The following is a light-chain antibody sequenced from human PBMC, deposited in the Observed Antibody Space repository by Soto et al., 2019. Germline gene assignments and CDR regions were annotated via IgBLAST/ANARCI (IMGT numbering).Light chain of an antibody. V-gene: IGKV3D-15*01. CDR3: QQYNNWPVT. Sequence: EIVMTQSPATLSVSPGGSATLSCRASQNVDNYLAWYQQKPGQAPRLLIYDASNRATGIPARFSGSGSGTEFTLTISGLQSEDFATYYCQQYNNWPVTFGGGTKVDIK. CDR1: QNVDNY. J-gene: IGKJ4*01. CDR2: DAS.